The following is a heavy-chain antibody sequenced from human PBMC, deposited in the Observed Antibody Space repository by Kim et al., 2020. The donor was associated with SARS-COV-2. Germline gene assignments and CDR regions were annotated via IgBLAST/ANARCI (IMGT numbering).Heavy chain of an antibody. CDR3: VKGGASSWYYFDD. J-gene: IGHJ4*02. V-gene: IGHV3-64D*06. D-gene: IGHD6-13*01. Sequence: YAASAKGRITISRDNSKVTLYLQMSSLRTEDTAVYFCVKGGASSWYYFDDWGQGTLVTVSS.